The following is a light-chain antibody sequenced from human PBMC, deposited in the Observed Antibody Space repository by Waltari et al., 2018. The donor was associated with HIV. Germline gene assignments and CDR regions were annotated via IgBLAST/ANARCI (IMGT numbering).Light chain of an antibody. J-gene: IGLJ3*02. CDR2: MNN. CDR1: RSNIGNND. CDR3: ATWDDSLYGM. Sequence: QSVLTLPPSPSRPTGPTVVISRSSPRSNIGNNDVSWYQVLPGSAPRLLIYMNNYRPSGVPGRFSGSRSGTSASLAIHALQSEDEADYYCATWDDSLYGMFGGGTKLTV. V-gene: IGLV1-44*01.